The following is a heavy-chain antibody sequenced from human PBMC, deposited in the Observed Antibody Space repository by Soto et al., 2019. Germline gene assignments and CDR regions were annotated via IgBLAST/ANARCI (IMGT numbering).Heavy chain of an antibody. CDR3: ARATSFSGHHGY. CDR1: GGSFSSGGYY. J-gene: IGHJ4*02. Sequence: SETLSLTCTVSGGSFSSGGYYWSWIRQLPGKGLEWVGYIYYSGSTYYNPSLKSRFTISLDTSKNQFSLKLSSVTAADTAVYYCARATSFSGHHGYWGQGTLVTVSS. V-gene: IGHV4-31*03. D-gene: IGHD2-8*02. CDR2: IYYSGST.